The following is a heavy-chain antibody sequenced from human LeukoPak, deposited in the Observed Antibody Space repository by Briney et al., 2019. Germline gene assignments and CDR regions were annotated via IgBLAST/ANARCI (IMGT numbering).Heavy chain of an antibody. CDR1: GYTFTDYY. V-gene: IGHV1-2*02. CDR2: INPNSGGT. CDR3: ARTLYYYDSGSYNYYYYMDV. D-gene: IGHD3-22*01. J-gene: IGHJ6*03. Sequence: GASVKVSCKASGYTFTDYYMHWVRQAPGQGLEWMGWINPNSGGTNYAQKFQGRVTMTRDTSISTAYMELSRLRSDDTAVYYCARTLYYYDSGSYNYYYYMDVWGKGTTVTISS.